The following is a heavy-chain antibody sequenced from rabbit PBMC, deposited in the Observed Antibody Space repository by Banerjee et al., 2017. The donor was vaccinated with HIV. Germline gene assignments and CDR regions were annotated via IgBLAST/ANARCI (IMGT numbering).Heavy chain of an antibody. Sequence: QEQLVESGGGLVQPEGSLTLTCTASGLSFSSYWMSWVRQAPGKGLEWIGYIAPGYGTTAYGAWAKFRFTISKTSSVTVTLNRTSVTDADTAFCFCERDGGVRRAFNLWGPGTLVTVS. CDR1: GLSFSSYW. J-gene: IGHJ4*01. CDR3: ERDGGVRRAFNL. CDR2: IAPGYGTT. D-gene: IGHD3-1*01. V-gene: IGHV1S45*01.